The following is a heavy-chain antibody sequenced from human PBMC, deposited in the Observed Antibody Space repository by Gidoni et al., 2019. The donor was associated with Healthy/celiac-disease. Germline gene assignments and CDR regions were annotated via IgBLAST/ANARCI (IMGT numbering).Heavy chain of an antibody. V-gene: IGHV4-34*01. CDR1: GVSFSGYY. Sequence: QVQLQQWGAGLLTPSETLSLTCAVYGVSFSGYYWSWIRQPPGKGLEWIGEINHSGSTNYNPSLKSRVTISVDTSKNQFYLKLSSVTAADTAVYYCARGSRTILRYFDSTYYFDYWGQGTLVTVSS. J-gene: IGHJ4*02. D-gene: IGHD3-9*01. CDR3: ARGSRTILRYFDSTYYFDY. CDR2: INHSGST.